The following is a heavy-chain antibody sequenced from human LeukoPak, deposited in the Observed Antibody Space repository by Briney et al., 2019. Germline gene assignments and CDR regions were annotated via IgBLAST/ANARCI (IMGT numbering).Heavy chain of an antibody. J-gene: IGHJ4*02. D-gene: IGHD6-13*01. CDR3: AKDSIKYSSSWSLDY. Sequence: GGSLRLSCAASGFTFSSYAMSWVRQAPGKGLEWVSAISGSGGSTNYADSVKGRFTISRDNSKNTLYLQMNSLRAEDTAVYYCAKDSIKYSSSWSLDYWGQGTLVTVSS. CDR1: GFTFSSYA. CDR2: ISGSGGST. V-gene: IGHV3-23*01.